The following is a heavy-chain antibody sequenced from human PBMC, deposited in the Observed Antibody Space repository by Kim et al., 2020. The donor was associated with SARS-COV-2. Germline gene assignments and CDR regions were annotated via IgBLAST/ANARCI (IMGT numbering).Heavy chain of an antibody. CDR1: GFTFSSHY. J-gene: IGHJ5*02. D-gene: IGHD2-15*01. V-gene: IGHV3-66*01. CDR2: INSGGSR. Sequence: GGSLRLSCAASGFTFSSHYMSWVRQAPGKGLEWVSVINSGGSRYSADSEKARVTISTNNSNNTQNFQFKRLRAQNTAGNSLSCSVHVDPWVQGT. CDR3: SCSVHVDP.